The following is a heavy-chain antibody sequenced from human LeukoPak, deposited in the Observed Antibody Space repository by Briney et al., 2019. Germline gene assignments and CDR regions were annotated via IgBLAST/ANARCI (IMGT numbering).Heavy chain of an antibody. Sequence: PGGSLRLSCAASGFTFSSYWMSWVRQAPGKGLEWVANIKQDGSEKYYVDSVKGRFTISRDNTKNSLFLQMNSLRAEDTAVYYCARDKQQPHYNNWFDPWGQGTLVTVSS. CDR2: IKQDGSEK. CDR3: ARDKQQPHYNNWFDP. J-gene: IGHJ5*02. V-gene: IGHV3-7*01. CDR1: GFTFSSYW. D-gene: IGHD6-13*01.